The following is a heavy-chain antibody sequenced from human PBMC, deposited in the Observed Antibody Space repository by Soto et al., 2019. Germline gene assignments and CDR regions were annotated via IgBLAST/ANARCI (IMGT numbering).Heavy chain of an antibody. CDR1: GGSMSRYY. J-gene: IGHJ5*02. CDR2: IHYTGST. D-gene: IGHD3-10*01. Sequence: SETLSLTCTVSGGSMSRYYWTWIRQPPGKGLEWIGNIHYTGSTNYNPSLKSRVTILLGTSTSQFSLKVSSVTAADTAVYYCASDLTFASTDGPVDPWGIGPRFTVSS. CDR3: ASDLTFASTDGPVDP. V-gene: IGHV4-59*01.